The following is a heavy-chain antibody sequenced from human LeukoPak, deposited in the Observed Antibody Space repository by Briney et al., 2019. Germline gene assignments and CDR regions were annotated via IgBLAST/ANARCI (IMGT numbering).Heavy chain of an antibody. Sequence: GGSLRLSCAASGLNFHNYALVWIRRAPGKGPEWVSAILGGGGTFYADAVKGRFTISRDNSKNTLYLQMNSLRAEDTATYYCGQDPNGNYIGAFDFWGRGTMVTVSS. CDR3: GQDPNGNYIGAFDF. J-gene: IGHJ3*01. V-gene: IGHV3-23*01. CDR1: GLNFHNYA. CDR2: ILGGGGT. D-gene: IGHD4-17*01.